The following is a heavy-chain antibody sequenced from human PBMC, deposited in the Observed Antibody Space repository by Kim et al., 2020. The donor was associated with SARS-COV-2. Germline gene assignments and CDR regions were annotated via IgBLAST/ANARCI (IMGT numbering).Heavy chain of an antibody. J-gene: IGHJ6*02. D-gene: IGHD6-13*01. CDR3: AREVQQQLVLNDYYGMDV. Sequence: GRFTISRDNSKNTLYLQMNSLRAEDTAVYYCAREVQQQLVLNDYYGMDVWGQGTTVTVSS. V-gene: IGHV3-30*07.